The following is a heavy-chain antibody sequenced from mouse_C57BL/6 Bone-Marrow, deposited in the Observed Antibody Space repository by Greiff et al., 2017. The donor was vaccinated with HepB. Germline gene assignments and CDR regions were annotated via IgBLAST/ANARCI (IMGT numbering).Heavy chain of an antibody. D-gene: IGHD1-1*01. CDR1: GFSLTSYG. CDR2: IWGDGST. CDR3: AKPLFITTVVATDYAMDY. Sequence: VQLQESGPGLVAPSQRLSITCTVSGFSLTSYGVSWVRQPPGKGLEWLGVIWGDGSTNYHSALISRLSISKDNSKSQVFLKLNSLQTDDTATYYCAKPLFITTVVATDYAMDYWGQGTSVTVSS. V-gene: IGHV2-3*01. J-gene: IGHJ4*01.